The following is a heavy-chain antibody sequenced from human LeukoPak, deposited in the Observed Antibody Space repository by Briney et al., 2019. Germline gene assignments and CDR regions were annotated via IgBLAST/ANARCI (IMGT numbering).Heavy chain of an antibody. CDR3: ARYRYYYGSGSNGFDY. Sequence: SETPSLTCAVYGGSFSGYYWSWIRQPPGKGLEWIGEINHSGSTNYNPSLKSRVTISVDTSKNQFSLKLSSVTAADTAVYYCARYRYYYGSGSNGFDYWGQGTLVTVSS. CDR1: GGSFSGYY. CDR2: INHSGST. V-gene: IGHV4-34*01. D-gene: IGHD3-10*01. J-gene: IGHJ4*02.